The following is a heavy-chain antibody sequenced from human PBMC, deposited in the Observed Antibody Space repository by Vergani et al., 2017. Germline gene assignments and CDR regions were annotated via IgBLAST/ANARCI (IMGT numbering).Heavy chain of an antibody. Sequence: QVQLQESGPGLVKPSQTLSLTCTVSGGSISSGGYYWSWIRQHPGKGLEWIGYIYYSGSTYYNPSLKSLVTISVDTSKNQFSLKLSSVTAADTAVYYCARLIAAAGSFDYWGQGTLVTVSS. J-gene: IGHJ4*02. V-gene: IGHV4-31*01. CDR1: GGSISSGGYY. CDR3: ARLIAAAGSFDY. D-gene: IGHD6-13*01. CDR2: IYYSGST.